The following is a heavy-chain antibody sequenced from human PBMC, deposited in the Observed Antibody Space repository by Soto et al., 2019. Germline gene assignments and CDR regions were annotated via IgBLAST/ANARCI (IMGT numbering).Heavy chain of an antibody. CDR2: INPTSEDT. CDR1: GYTFTSYD. J-gene: IGHJ4*02. V-gene: IGHV1-8*01. Sequence: SVKVSCTASGYTFTSYDINWVRQAPGQGLEWVGWINPTSEDTAHAQKFQGRVTLTREISTATAYMELSSLTSEDTAVYFCARRVNTEYSREWGPGTQVSGSS. D-gene: IGHD2-15*01. CDR3: ARRVNTEYSRE.